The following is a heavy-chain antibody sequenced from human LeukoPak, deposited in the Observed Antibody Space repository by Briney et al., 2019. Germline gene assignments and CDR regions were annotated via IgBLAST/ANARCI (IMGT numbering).Heavy chain of an antibody. V-gene: IGHV4-34*01. D-gene: IGHD2-15*01. CDR3: ASFRWAVGFEY. CDR2: ISHSGGT. Sequence: PSETLSLTCAVSGGSFSGYYWSYIRQTPGKGLEWIGEISHSGGTNYNPSLKSRLTISVDTSKNQFSLKLNSVTAADTAVYYCASFRWAVGFEYWDRGTLVTVSS. J-gene: IGHJ4*02. CDR1: GGSFSGYY.